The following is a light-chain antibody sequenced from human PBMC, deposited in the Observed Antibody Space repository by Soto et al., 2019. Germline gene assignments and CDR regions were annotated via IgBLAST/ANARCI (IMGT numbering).Light chain of an antibody. CDR2: GAF. CDR3: QQYDNWPVGT. Sequence: EIVMTQSPATLSVSPGERGTLSCRASQSVKNNLAWYQQKPGQAPRLLIYGAFTRATGIPARFSGSGSGTEFTLTISSLQSEDFAIYYCQQYDNWPVGTFGQGTKVDIK. J-gene: IGKJ1*01. V-gene: IGKV3-15*01. CDR1: QSVKNN.